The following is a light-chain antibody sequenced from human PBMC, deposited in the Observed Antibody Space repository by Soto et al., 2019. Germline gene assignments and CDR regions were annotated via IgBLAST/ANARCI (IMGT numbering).Light chain of an antibody. Sequence: QSPGTLSLSPGERATLSCRASQTISSNYLAWYQQKPGQAPRLLIYGASGRATGIPDRFSGSGSGTDFTLTISRLEPEDFAVYYCQQYPSSLITFGQGTRLEIK. V-gene: IGKV3-20*01. CDR1: QTISSNY. J-gene: IGKJ5*01. CDR2: GAS. CDR3: QQYPSSLIT.